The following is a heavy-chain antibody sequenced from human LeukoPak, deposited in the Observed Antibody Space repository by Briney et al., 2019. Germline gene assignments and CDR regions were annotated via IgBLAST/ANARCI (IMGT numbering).Heavy chain of an antibody. CDR2: ISYGGSNK. CDR1: GFTFSSYG. V-gene: IGHV3-30*18. J-gene: IGHJ4*02. CDR3: AKAWGYGDYLLDY. Sequence: GGSLRLSCAASGFTFSSYGMHWVRQAPGKGLEWVAVISYGGSNKYYADSVKGRFTISRDNSKNTLYLQMNSLRAEDTAVYYCAKAWGYGDYLLDYWGQGTLVTVSS. D-gene: IGHD4-17*01.